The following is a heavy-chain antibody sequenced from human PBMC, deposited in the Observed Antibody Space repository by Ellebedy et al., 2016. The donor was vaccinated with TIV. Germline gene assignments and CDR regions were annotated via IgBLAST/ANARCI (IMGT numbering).Heavy chain of an antibody. CDR3: ARHTALYYYIMDV. D-gene: IGHD4-17*01. J-gene: IGHJ6*02. Sequence: SETLSLTCNVSGASISSYYWNWIRQSPGKGLEWIGDMSYSGSTNYNPSLKSRVTMSVDTSKNQFSLKLSSVTAADTALYYCARHTALYYYIMDVWGQGTTVTVSS. CDR1: GASISSYY. CDR2: MSYSGST. V-gene: IGHV4-59*08.